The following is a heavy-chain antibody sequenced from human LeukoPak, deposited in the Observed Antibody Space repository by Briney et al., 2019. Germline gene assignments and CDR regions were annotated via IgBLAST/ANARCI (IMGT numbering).Heavy chain of an antibody. CDR3: ARGIFNHGWYPDYFDN. V-gene: IGHV3-7*01. CDR2: INQDGSQG. Sequence: PGGSLRLSCAASAFSFTTSWMSWVRQAPGKGLEWVANINQDGSQGYFVDSVKGRFTISRDNAKNSLYLQMNSLRAEDTAVYYCARGIFNHGWYPDYFDNWGQGALVTVSS. D-gene: IGHD6-19*01. CDR1: AFSFTTSW. J-gene: IGHJ4*02.